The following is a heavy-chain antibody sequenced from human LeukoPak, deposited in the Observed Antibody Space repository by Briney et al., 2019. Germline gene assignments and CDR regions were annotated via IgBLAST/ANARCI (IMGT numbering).Heavy chain of an antibody. Sequence: GSLRLSCAASEFTFSSYSMNWVRQAPGKGLEWIGYIYYSGSTNYNPSLKSRVTISVDTSKNQFSLKLSSVTAADTAVYYCAREDCSGGSCHSGLDYWGQGTLVTVSS. D-gene: IGHD2-15*01. J-gene: IGHJ4*02. V-gene: IGHV4-59*01. CDR3: AREDCSGGSCHSGLDY. CDR2: IYYSGST. CDR1: EFTFSSYS.